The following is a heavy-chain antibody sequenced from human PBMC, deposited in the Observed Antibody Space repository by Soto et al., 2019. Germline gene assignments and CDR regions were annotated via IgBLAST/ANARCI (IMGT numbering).Heavy chain of an antibody. CDR2: IYRGGST. Sequence: EVQLVESGGALVQPGESLRLACAASVFTFSSNYMSWVRQAPGKGLEWVSVIYRGGSTHYADSVKCRFTISRDNSKNTMYLQMNSLRAENTAEYYCVRDMYSSGEAAFDIWGEGTMVTVS. J-gene: IGHJ3*02. V-gene: IGHV3-66*01. CDR1: VFTFSSNY. CDR3: VRDMYSSGEAAFDI. D-gene: IGHD6-19*01.